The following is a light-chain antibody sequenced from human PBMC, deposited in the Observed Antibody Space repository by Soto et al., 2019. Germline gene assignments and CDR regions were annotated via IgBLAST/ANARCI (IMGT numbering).Light chain of an antibody. V-gene: IGKV3-11*01. CDR3: QQRSNWAPWT. CDR2: DAS. J-gene: IGKJ1*01. Sequence: EIVFYQSPNTVSLAAWQRATVSCSSSQSVSSYLAWYQQKPGEAPRLLIYDASNRATGIPARFSGSGSWTDFFLTISSREPEDFVVYYCQQRSNWAPWTFGQGTKVDIK. CDR1: QSVSSY.